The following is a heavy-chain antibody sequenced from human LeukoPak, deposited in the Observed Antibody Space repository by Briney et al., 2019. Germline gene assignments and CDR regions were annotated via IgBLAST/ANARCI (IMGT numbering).Heavy chain of an antibody. CDR2: MNPNSGNS. CDR3: AREGFDY. V-gene: IGHV1-8*03. CDR1: GYTFTNYD. J-gene: IGHJ4*02. Sequence: ASVKVSCKASGYTFTNYDINWERQATGQGLEWMGYMNPNSGNSAYAQKFQGRVTITTDASISTAYMELSGLRSEDTALYYCAREGFDYWGQGTLVTVSS.